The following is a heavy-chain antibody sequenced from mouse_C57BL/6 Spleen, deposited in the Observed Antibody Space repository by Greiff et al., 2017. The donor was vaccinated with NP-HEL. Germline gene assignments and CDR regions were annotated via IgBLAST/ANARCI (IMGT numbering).Heavy chain of an antibody. V-gene: IGHV5-17*01. D-gene: IGHD4-1*01. J-gene: IGHJ3*01. Sequence: EVKLVESGGGLVKPGGSLKLSCAASGFTFSDYGMHWVRQAPEKGLEWVAYISSGSSTIYYADTVKGRFTISRDNAKNTLFLQKTRLRSEETAMYYCATYQPGAWFAYWGQGTLVTVSA. CDR3: ATYQPGAWFAY. CDR1: GFTFSDYG. CDR2: ISSGSSTI.